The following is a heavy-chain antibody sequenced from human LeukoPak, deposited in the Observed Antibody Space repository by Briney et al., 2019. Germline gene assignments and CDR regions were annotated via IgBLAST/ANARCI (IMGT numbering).Heavy chain of an antibody. D-gene: IGHD3-10*01. J-gene: IGHJ6*02. V-gene: IGHV3-30*18. Sequence: PGGSLRLSCAASGFTFSSYGMHWVRQAPGKGLEWVAVIPYDGSNKYYADSVKGRFTISRDNSKNTLYLQMNSLRAEDTAVYYCAKAQGSGGNYGIDVWGQGTTVTVSS. CDR3: AKAQGSGGNYGIDV. CDR2: IPYDGSNK. CDR1: GFTFSSYG.